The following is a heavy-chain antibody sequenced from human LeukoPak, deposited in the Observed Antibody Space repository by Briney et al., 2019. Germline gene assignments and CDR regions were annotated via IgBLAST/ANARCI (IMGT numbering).Heavy chain of an antibody. Sequence: ASVKVSCKASGGTFSSYAISWVRQAPGQGLEWMGRIIPILGIANYAHKFQGRVTITADKSTSTAYMELSSLRSEDTAVYYCASLAGYSYGGDAFDIWGQGTMVTVSS. CDR3: ASLAGYSYGGDAFDI. CDR1: GGTFSSYA. J-gene: IGHJ3*02. D-gene: IGHD5-18*01. CDR2: IIPILGIA. V-gene: IGHV1-69*04.